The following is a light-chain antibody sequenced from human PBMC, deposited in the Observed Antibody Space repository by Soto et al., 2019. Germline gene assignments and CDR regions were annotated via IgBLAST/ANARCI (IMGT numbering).Light chain of an antibody. CDR2: GAS. Sequence: EIVMTQSPATLSVSQGERATLSCRASQSVSTNLAWYQQKPGQAPRLLIYGASTRATGIPARLSGSGSGTGFTLTISSLQSEDFAVYYCQQYNDWPRTFGQGTKVEIK. CDR1: QSVSTN. CDR3: QQYNDWPRT. V-gene: IGKV3-15*01. J-gene: IGKJ1*01.